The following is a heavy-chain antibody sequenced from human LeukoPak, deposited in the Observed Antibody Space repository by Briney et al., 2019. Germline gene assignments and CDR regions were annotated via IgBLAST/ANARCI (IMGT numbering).Heavy chain of an antibody. D-gene: IGHD6-6*01. CDR2: IIPIFGTA. V-gene: IGHV1-69*05. Sequence: SVKVSCKASGGTFSSNTISCVRQAPGQGLEWMGRIIPIFGTANYAQKFQGRVTITTDESTSTAYMELSSLRSEDTAVYYCASLDRYISSDYWGQGTLVTVSS. CDR3: ASLDRYISSDY. CDR1: GGTFSSNT. J-gene: IGHJ4*02.